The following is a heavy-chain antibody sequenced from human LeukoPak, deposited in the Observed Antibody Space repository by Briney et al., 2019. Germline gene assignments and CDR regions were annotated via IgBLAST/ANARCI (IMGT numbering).Heavy chain of an antibody. J-gene: IGHJ4*01. CDR3: ARRGYGTSGPQGFDY. D-gene: IGHD2-8*01. Sequence: GESLKISCRVSGYTFTRYWIGWVRQMPGKGLEWMGMIYPSDSDVRLSPSFQGQVTILADKSINTAYLQWSSLKASDTAIYYCARRGYGTSGPQGFDYWGHGTLVSVSS. CDR1: GYTFTRYW. CDR2: IYPSDSDV. V-gene: IGHV5-51*01.